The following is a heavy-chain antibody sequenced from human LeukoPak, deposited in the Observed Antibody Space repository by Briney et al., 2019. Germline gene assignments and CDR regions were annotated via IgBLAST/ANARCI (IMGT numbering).Heavy chain of an antibody. CDR2: IYYRGST. V-gene: IGHV4-59*08. CDR3: ARLVGVYDSSGASVLGFDD. CDR1: GGSISSYY. D-gene: IGHD3-22*01. Sequence: SETLSLTCTVSGGSISSYYWSWIRKPPGKGLEWLGYIYYRGSTNYNPSLKSRVTISVDTSKNQFSLKLSSVSAADTAVYYCARLVGVYDSSGASVLGFDDGGQGTLVTVSS. J-gene: IGHJ4*02.